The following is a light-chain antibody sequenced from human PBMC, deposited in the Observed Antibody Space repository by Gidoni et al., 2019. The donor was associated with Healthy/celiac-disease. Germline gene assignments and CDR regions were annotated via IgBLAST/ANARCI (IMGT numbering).Light chain of an antibody. CDR2: GAS. CDR3: QQYGSSLFT. CDR1: QSVSSSY. V-gene: IGKV3-20*01. J-gene: IGKJ5*01. Sequence: EIVLTKSPGTLSLSPGERATLSCRASQSVSSSYLAWYQQKPGQAPRLLIYGASSRATGIPDRFSGSGSGTDFTLTISRLEPEDFAVYYCQQYGSSLFTFXXXTRLEIK.